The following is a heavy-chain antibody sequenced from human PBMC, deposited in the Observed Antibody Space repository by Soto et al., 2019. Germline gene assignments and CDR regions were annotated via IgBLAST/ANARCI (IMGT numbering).Heavy chain of an antibody. CDR2: IYASGTT. V-gene: IGHV3-66*01. CDR1: EFSVSSNY. Sequence: EVQLVESGGGLVQPGESLRLSCAASEFSVSSNYMSWVRQAPGKGLEWVSVIYASGTTYYADSVRGRFTISRDSSKNTLYLQMTSLRAEDTAVYSCARNPDCFTSGCYYTDYWGQGTLVTVSS. CDR3: ARNPDCFTSGCYYTDY. D-gene: IGHD2-2*01. J-gene: IGHJ4*02.